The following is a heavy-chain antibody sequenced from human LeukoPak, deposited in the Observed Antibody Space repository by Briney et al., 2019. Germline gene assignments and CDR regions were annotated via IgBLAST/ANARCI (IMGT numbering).Heavy chain of an antibody. CDR3: ARDRYYYDSSGYDPYFDY. Sequence: GSLRLSCAASGFTFSSYSMNWVRQAPGKGLEWIGEINHSGSTNYNPSLKSRVTISVDTSKNQFSLKLSSVTAADTAVYYCARDRYYYDSSGYDPYFDYWGQGTLVTVSS. CDR1: GFTFSSYS. D-gene: IGHD3-22*01. V-gene: IGHV4-34*01. CDR2: INHSGST. J-gene: IGHJ4*02.